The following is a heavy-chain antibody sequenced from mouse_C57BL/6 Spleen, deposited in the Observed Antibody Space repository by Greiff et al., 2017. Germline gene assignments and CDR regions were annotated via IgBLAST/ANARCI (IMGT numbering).Heavy chain of an antibody. CDR2: IHPNSSNT. CDR1: GYTFTSYW. CDR3: ANPKGMDY. J-gene: IGHJ4*01. V-gene: IGHV1-64*01. Sequence: QVQLQQPGAELVKPGASVKLSCKASGYTFTSYWMPWVEQRPGQGLEWIGLIHPNSSNTNYNEKFKSKATLTVYNSSSTAYMQLSRLTSEDSAVYYCANPKGMDYWGQGTSVTVSS.